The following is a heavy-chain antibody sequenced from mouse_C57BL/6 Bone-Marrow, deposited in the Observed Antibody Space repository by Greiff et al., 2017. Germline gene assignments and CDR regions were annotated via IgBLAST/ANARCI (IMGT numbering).Heavy chain of an antibody. V-gene: IGHV3-6*01. CDR3: ARDRDYYGSSFYAMDY. CDR1: GYSITSGYY. J-gene: IGHJ4*01. Sequence: DVQLQESGPGPVKPSQSLSLTCSVTGYSITSGYYWNWIRQFPGNKLEWMGYISYDGSNNYNPSLKNRISITRDTSKNQFFLKLNSVTTEDTATYYCARDRDYYGSSFYAMDYWGQGTSVTVSS. CDR2: ISYDGSN. D-gene: IGHD1-1*01.